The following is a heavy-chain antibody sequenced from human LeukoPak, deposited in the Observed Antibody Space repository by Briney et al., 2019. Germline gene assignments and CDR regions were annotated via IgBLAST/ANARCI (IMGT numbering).Heavy chain of an antibody. D-gene: IGHD2-21*01. CDR3: ATSDLFGWFDP. J-gene: IGHJ5*02. Sequence: SETLSLTCTVSGGSISSSSYYWGWIRQPPGKGLEWIGSIYYSGSTYYNPSLKSRVTISVDTSKNQFSLKLSSVTAADTAVYYCATSDLFGWFDPWGQGTLVTVSS. V-gene: IGHV4-39*01. CDR1: GGSISSSSYY. CDR2: IYYSGST.